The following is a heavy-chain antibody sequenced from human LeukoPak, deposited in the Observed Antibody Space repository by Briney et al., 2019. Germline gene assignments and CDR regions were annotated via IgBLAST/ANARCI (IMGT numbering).Heavy chain of an antibody. V-gene: IGHV3-74*01. J-gene: IGHJ4*02. CDR1: GFTFSTYW. CDR2: INPEETTT. D-gene: IGHD3-9*01. Sequence: GGSLRLSCAASGFTFSTYWIHWVRQAPGKGLVWVSRINPEETTTTYADSVKGRFTISGDNAKNTLYLQMNSLRAEDTAVYYCVRDMTGRDDYWGQGTLVTVSS. CDR3: VRDMTGRDDY.